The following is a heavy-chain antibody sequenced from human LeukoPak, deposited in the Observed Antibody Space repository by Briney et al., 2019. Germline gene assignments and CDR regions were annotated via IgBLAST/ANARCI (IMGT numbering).Heavy chain of an antibody. CDR2: IYYSGST. Sequence: SETLSLTRTVSGGSISSRSYYWGWIRQPPGKGLEWIGSIYYSGSTYYNPSLKSRVTISVDTSKNQFSLKLSSVTAADTAVYYCARRRKLWSGPYYFDYWGQGTLVTVSS. CDR3: ARRRKLWSGPYYFDY. CDR1: GGSISSRSYY. D-gene: IGHD3-3*01. J-gene: IGHJ4*02. V-gene: IGHV4-39*01.